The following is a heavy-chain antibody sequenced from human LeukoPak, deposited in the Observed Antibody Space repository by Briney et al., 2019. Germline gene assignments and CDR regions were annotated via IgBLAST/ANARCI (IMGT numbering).Heavy chain of an antibody. CDR3: ARAPYGSSGWSLDY. J-gene: IGHJ4*02. Sequence: ASVKVSCKASGSTSSSYAISWVRQAPGQGLEWMGRIIPIFGTANYAQKFQGRVTITTDESTSTAYMELSSLRSEDTAVYYCARAPYGSSGWSLDYWGQGTLVTVSS. CDR2: IIPIFGTA. D-gene: IGHD6-19*01. CDR1: GSTSSSYA. V-gene: IGHV1-69*05.